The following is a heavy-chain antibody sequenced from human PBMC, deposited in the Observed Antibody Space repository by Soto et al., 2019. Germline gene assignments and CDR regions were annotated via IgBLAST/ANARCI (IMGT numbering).Heavy chain of an antibody. J-gene: IGHJ5*02. CDR1: GGSFSGYY. D-gene: IGHD5-12*01. CDR2: INHSGST. CDR3: ARGGFTSRGYSGYAQGRWFDP. Sequence: SETLSLTGAVYGGSFSGYYWSWIRQPPGKGLEWIGEINHSGSTNYNPSLKSRVTISVDTSKNQFSLKLSSVTAADTAVYYCARGGFTSRGYSGYAQGRWFDPWGQGTLVTVSS. V-gene: IGHV4-34*01.